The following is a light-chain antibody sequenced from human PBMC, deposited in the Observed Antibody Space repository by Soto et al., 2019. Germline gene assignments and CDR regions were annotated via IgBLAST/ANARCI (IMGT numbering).Light chain of an antibody. CDR2: AAS. J-gene: IGKJ2*01. Sequence: DIQMTQSPSSLSASVGDRVTITCRASQTISSYLNWYQQKPGKAPKLLIYAASTLQSGVPSRFRGSGSGTDFTLTISSLQPEDFATYYCQHSSSTPRTFGQGTKLEIK. CDR3: QHSSSTPRT. CDR1: QTISSY. V-gene: IGKV1-39*01.